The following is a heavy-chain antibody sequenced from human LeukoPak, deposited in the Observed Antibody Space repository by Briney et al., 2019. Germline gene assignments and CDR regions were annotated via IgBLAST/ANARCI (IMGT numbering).Heavy chain of an antibody. D-gene: IGHD2-15*01. V-gene: IGHV3-48*03. CDR3: AREVAATPDYFDY. J-gene: IGHJ4*02. Sequence: GGSLRLSCAASRFTFSNYEMNWVRQAPGKGLEWVSYISSSGSTRYYADSVKGRFTISRDYAKNSLYLQMSSLRAEDTAVYYCAREVAATPDYFDYWGQGTLVTVSS. CDR2: ISSSGSTR. CDR1: RFTFSNYE.